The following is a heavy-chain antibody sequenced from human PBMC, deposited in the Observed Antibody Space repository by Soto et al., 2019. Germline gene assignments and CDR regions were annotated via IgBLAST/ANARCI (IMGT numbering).Heavy chain of an antibody. D-gene: IGHD1-7*01. CDR2: IKEDGSKQ. Sequence: GESLKISCAASGFTFSNYWMNWVRQAPGKGLEWVGNIKEDGSKQGYVDSVRGRFTISRDNAKNSLYLQINSLRAEDTAVYYCARGTRNPGLDNWGQGTLVTVSS. CDR1: GFTFSNYW. V-gene: IGHV3-7*03. J-gene: IGHJ4*02. CDR3: ARGTRNPGLDN.